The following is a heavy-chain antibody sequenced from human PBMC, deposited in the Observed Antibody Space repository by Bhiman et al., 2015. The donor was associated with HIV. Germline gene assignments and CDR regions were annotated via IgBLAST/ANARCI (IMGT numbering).Heavy chain of an antibody. J-gene: IGHJ5*02. Sequence: EVQLLESGGGLVQPGGSLRLSCETSGFTFSSYAMSWVRQAPGKGLEWVSVISGSGDNTYYADSVKGRFFISRDSSKSTLFLQMNRLRAEDTAVYYCALNLNTGTNTWGQGTLVTVSS. V-gene: IGHV3-23*01. CDR3: ALNLNTGTNT. D-gene: IGHD1-1*01. CDR1: GFTFSSYA. CDR2: ISGSGDNT.